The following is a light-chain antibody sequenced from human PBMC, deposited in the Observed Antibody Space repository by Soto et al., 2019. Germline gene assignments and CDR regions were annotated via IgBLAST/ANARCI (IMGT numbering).Light chain of an antibody. J-gene: IGLJ3*02. Sequence: QSALTQPASVSGSPGQSITISCTGTSSDVGGYNYVSWYQQHPGKAPKLMIHEVSNRPSGVSNRFSGSKSGNTASLTISGLQAEDEADYYCSSYTSINTRVFGGGTKLTVL. CDR1: SSDVGGYNY. CDR2: EVS. CDR3: SSYTSINTRV. V-gene: IGLV2-14*01.